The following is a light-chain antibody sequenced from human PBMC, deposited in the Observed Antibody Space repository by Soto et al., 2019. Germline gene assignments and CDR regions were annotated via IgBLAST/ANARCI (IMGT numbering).Light chain of an antibody. CDR1: SSDVGDYNY. V-gene: IGLV2-14*01. CDR2: EVR. Sequence: QSALTQPASVSGCPGQSITISCTGTSSDVGDYNYVSWYQHHPGKAPKLIIYEVRNRPSGVPNRFSGAKSGNTASLTISGLQAEDEADYYCSSYRTGSAFYVFGSGTKVTVL. J-gene: IGLJ1*01. CDR3: SSYRTGSAFYV.